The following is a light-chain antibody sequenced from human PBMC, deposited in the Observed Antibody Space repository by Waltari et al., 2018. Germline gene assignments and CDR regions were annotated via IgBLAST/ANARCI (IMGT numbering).Light chain of an antibody. CDR1: QTINKY. J-gene: IGKJ1*01. Sequence: DIQMTQSPSSLSASVGDRVTITCRASQTINKYLNWYQKKPGRAPKVLISVISYLHTGVPSRFSGSGSGTDFTLTISSLQPEDFATYYCQQYDNLPWTFGQGTKVEIK. CDR2: VIS. CDR3: QQYDNLPWT. V-gene: IGKV1-33*01.